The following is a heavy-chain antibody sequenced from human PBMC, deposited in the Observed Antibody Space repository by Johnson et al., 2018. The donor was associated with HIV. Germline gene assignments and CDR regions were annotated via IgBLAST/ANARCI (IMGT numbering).Heavy chain of an antibody. J-gene: IGHJ3*02. V-gene: IGHV3-23*04. Sequence: VQLVESGGGLVQPGGSLRLSCAASGFTFSSYAMSWVRQAPGKGLEWVSAISGSSGSTIYYADSVKGRFTISRDNAKNSLYLQMNSLRAEDTAVYYCVTRDPTHRPGAFDIWGQGTLVTGSS. CDR2: ISGSSGSTI. D-gene: IGHD1-14*01. CDR1: GFTFSSYA. CDR3: VTRDPTHRPGAFDI.